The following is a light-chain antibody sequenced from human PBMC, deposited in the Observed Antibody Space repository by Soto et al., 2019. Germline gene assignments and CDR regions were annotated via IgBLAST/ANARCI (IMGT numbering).Light chain of an antibody. Sequence: QSALTQPASVSGSPGQSITISCTGTSSDVGGYNFVSWYQLYPGKAPKLMIYDVSDRPSGASIRFSGSKSGNTASLTISGLQAEDEADYYCSSYTASSTLYGFGTGTKVTVL. CDR2: DVS. CDR3: SSYTASSTLYG. V-gene: IGLV2-14*03. J-gene: IGLJ1*01. CDR1: SSDVGGYNF.